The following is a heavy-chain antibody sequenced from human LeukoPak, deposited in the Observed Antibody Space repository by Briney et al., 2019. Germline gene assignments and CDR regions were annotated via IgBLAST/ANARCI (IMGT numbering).Heavy chain of an antibody. CDR3: ASSPVAGTHWYFDL. Sequence: SVQVSCKASGGTFSSYAISWVRQAPGQGLEWMGGIIPIFGTANYAQKFQGRVTITADESTSTAYMELSSLRSEDTAVYYCASSPVAGTHWYFDLWGRGTLVTVSS. D-gene: IGHD6-19*01. J-gene: IGHJ2*01. CDR2: IIPIFGTA. CDR1: GGTFSSYA. V-gene: IGHV1-69*01.